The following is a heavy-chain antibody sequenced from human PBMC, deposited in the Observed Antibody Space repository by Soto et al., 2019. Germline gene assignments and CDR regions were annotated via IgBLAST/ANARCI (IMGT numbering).Heavy chain of an antibody. CDR2: IYHSGST. V-gene: IGHV4-4*02. CDR3: ASDSGSYRYNWFDP. CDR1: GGSISSSNW. D-gene: IGHD1-26*01. Sequence: LSLTCAVSGGSISSSNWWSWVRQPPGKGLEWIGEIYHSGSTNYNPSLKSRVTISVDKSRNQFSLKLSSVTAADTAVYYCASDSGSYRYNWFDPWGQGTLVTVSS. J-gene: IGHJ5*02.